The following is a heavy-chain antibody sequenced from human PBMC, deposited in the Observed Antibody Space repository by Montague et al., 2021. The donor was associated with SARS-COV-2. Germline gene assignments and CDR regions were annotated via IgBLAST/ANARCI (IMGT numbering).Heavy chain of an antibody. V-gene: IGHV4-34*01. CDR1: GGSFSGYC. CDR3: AREVGRGYSGYEGEY. CDR2: INHSGST. Sequence: SETLSLTCAVYGGSFSGYCWSWIRQPPGKGLEWMGEINHSGSTNXNPYLKSRVTISVDTSKNQFSLKLSSVTAADTAVYYCAREVGRGYSGYEGEYWGQGTLVTVSS. J-gene: IGHJ4*02. D-gene: IGHD5-12*01.